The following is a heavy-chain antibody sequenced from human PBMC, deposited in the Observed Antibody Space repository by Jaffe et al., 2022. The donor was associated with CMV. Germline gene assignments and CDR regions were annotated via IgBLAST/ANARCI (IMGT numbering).Heavy chain of an antibody. J-gene: IGHJ1*01. Sequence: EVHLVESGGGLVQPGGSLRLSCVVSGLSFSSYEMNWVRQPPGKGLEWVANISVSDSNAHYVDSVKGRFTISRDNAKNSLYLRMNNLRVEDTAMYYCATGGQCTNGECNSAAYFRHWGQGTLVTVSS. D-gene: IGHD2-8*01. CDR1: GLSFSSYE. CDR2: ISVSDSNA. V-gene: IGHV3-48*03. CDR3: ATGGQCTNGECNSAAYFRH.